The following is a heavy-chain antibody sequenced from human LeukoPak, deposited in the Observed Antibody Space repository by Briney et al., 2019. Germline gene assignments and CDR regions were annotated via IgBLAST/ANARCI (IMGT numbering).Heavy chain of an antibody. CDR3: ASTRYFDWQHPYYYYMDV. Sequence: SVTVSCKASGVTFSNCAISWVLQAPGQGPEWMGGIIPILGSANYAQKFQGRLTITADESTSTAYMELSSLRSEDTAVYYCASTRYFDWQHPYYYYMDVWGKGTTVTISS. CDR1: GVTFSNCA. D-gene: IGHD3-9*01. J-gene: IGHJ6*03. CDR2: IIPILGSA. V-gene: IGHV1-69*01.